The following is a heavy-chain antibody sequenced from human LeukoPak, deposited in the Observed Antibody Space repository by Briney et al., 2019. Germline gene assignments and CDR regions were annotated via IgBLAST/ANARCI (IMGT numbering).Heavy chain of an antibody. CDR1: GFTFRTSG. Sequence: PGGSLRLSCAASGFTFRTSGMSWVRQAPGKGLGWVSAISGSGVSTYYADSVKGRFTISRDNSKNTLYLQMNSLRAEDTAVYYCAKEYGYTYGEFDYWGQGTLVTVSS. J-gene: IGHJ4*02. CDR2: ISGSGVST. CDR3: AKEYGYTYGEFDY. D-gene: IGHD5-18*01. V-gene: IGHV3-23*01.